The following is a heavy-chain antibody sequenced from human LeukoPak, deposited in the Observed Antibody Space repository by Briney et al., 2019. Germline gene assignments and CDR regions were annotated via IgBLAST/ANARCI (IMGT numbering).Heavy chain of an antibody. Sequence: ASLKVSCNISGYTLTDFSMHWVRQAPGKGLEWMGGFNREDDKPIYAPHFRGRVTVTEDTSTDTAYMELSSLRSEDTAVYYCATLDSYYDNSGRPLIPDWGQGTLVTVSS. D-gene: IGHD3-22*01. J-gene: IGHJ4*02. CDR1: GYTLTDFS. CDR3: ATLDSYYDNSGRPLIPD. CDR2: FNREDDKP. V-gene: IGHV1-24*01.